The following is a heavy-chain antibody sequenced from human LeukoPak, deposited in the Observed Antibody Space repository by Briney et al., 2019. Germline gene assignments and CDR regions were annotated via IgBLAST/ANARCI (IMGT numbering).Heavy chain of an antibody. CDR3: AKRKGEVWDSSGYYYGPLPPLPLESDAAFDI. J-gene: IGHJ3*02. CDR1: GFTFSSYA. Sequence: GGSLRLSRAASGFTFSSYAMSWVRQAPGKGLEWVSAISGSGGSTYYADSVKGRFTISRDNSKNTLYLQMNSLRAEDTAVYYCAKRKGEVWDSSGYYYGPLPPLPLESDAAFDIWGQGTMVTVSS. V-gene: IGHV3-23*01. CDR2: ISGSGGST. D-gene: IGHD3-22*01.